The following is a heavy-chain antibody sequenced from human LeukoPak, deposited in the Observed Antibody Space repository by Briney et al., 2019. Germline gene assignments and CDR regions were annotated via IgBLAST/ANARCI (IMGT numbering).Heavy chain of an antibody. V-gene: IGHV4-39*07. J-gene: IGHJ4*02. CDR3: ARDRSGGASHFDY. CDR1: GGSISSSSYY. Sequence: PSETLSLTCTVSGGSISSSSYYWGWIRQPPGKGLEWIGSIYYSGSTYYNPSLKSRVTISVDTSKNQFSLKLSSVTAADTAVYYCARDRSGGASHFDYWGRGTLVTVSS. CDR2: IYYSGST. D-gene: IGHD3-16*01.